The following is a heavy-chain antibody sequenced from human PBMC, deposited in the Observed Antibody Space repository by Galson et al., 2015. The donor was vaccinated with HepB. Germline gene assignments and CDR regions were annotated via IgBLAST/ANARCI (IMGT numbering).Heavy chain of an antibody. V-gene: IGHV4-61*01. CDR1: GGSVSSGSYY. D-gene: IGHD3-22*01. CDR3: ARASPYYDSSGYSHKYFQH. J-gene: IGHJ1*01. CDR2: IYYSGST. Sequence: ETLSLTCTVSGGSVSSGSYYWSWVRQPPGKGLEWIGYIYYSGSTNYNPSLKSRVTISVEMSKNQFSLKLSSVTAADTAVYYCARASPYYDSSGYSHKYFQHWGQGTLVTVSS.